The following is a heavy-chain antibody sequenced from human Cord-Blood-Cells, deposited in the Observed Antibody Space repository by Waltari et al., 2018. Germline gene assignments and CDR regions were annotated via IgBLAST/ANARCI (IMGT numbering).Heavy chain of an antibody. CDR1: GYTFTGYY. CDR3: ARGGILTGYYAFEI. J-gene: IGHJ3*02. V-gene: IGHV1-2*04. Sequence: QVQLVQSGAEVKKPGDSVKVSCKASGYTFTGYYMHWVRQAPGQGIEWIGWVDPKRGGTNYVQKFQGWFTMTRYTSISSAYMELSRLRCDDTAVYDCARGGILTGYYAFEIWGQGTMGTVSS. CDR2: VDPKRGGT. D-gene: IGHD3-9*01.